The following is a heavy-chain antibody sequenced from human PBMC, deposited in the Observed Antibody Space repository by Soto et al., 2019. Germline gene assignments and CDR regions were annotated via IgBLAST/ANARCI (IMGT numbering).Heavy chain of an antibody. CDR3: VRPGGSYSPAYFNL. CDR2: IYPGDSDT. Sequence: GESLKISCKGSGYSFANYWIGWVRQMPGKGLEWMGIIYPGDSDTRYSPSFQGQVTISADKSASSAYLQWSSLSASDTAMYYCVRPGGSYSPAYFNLRGRGTLVTVSS. J-gene: IGHJ2*01. CDR1: GYSFANYW. V-gene: IGHV5-51*01. D-gene: IGHD1-26*01.